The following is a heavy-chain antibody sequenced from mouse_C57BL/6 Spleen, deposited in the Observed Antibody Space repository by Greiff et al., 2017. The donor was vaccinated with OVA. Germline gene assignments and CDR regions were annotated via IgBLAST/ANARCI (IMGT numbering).Heavy chain of an antibody. V-gene: IGHV14-2*01. D-gene: IGHD2-4*01. Sequence: EVQLQQSGAELVKPGASVKLSCTASGFNIQDYYMHWVKQRTEQGLEWIGRIDPEDGETKYAPKLQGKATITADTSSNTAYLQLSSLTSEDTAVYYCARGLRRGAWFAYWGQGTLVTVSA. CDR3: ARGLRRGAWFAY. CDR1: GFNIQDYY. J-gene: IGHJ3*01. CDR2: IDPEDGET.